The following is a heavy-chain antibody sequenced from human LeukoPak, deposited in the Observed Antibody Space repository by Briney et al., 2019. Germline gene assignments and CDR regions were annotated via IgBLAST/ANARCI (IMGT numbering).Heavy chain of an antibody. CDR1: GGSFSGYY. V-gene: IGHV4-4*07. D-gene: IGHD1-26*01. Sequence: SETLSLTCAVYGGSFSGYYWSWIRQPAGKGLEWIGRIYTSGSTNYNPSLKSRVTMSVDTSKNQFSLKLSSVTAADTAVYYCAKDSRATSRYSTAERWVTWGQGTLVTVSS. CDR3: AKDSRATSRYSTAERWVT. J-gene: IGHJ5*02. CDR2: IYTSGST.